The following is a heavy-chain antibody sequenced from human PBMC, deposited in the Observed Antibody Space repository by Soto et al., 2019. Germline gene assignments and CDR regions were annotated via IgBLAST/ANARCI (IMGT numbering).Heavy chain of an antibody. CDR1: GESVGRGTNY. J-gene: IGHJ6*02. Sequence: QVQLQESGPGLMKPSGTLSLICSVSGESVGRGTNYWSWVRQAPGRGLEWIGYIFDAATAIYNPSFESRVSISLDAAKNQVSLKLTSVTAADTAIYYCARDRRGRADGFIYYYGMDVWGQGTSVTVSS. V-gene: IGHV4-61*01. CDR3: ARDRRGRADGFIYYYGMDV. D-gene: IGHD6-13*01. CDR2: IFDAATA.